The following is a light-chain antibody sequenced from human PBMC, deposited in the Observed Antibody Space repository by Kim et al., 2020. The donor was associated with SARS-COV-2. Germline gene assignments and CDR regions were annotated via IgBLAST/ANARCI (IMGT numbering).Light chain of an antibody. J-gene: IGLJ2*01. V-gene: IGLV6-57*03. Sequence: GKTGTVSCTRSSGSIASNDVQWYQQRQSSAPTTVIYEDNQSPSGVPDRFSGSIDSSSNSASLTISGLKTEDEADYYCQSYDSSNVVFGGGTQLTVL. CDR2: EDN. CDR3: QSYDSSNVV. CDR1: SGSIASND.